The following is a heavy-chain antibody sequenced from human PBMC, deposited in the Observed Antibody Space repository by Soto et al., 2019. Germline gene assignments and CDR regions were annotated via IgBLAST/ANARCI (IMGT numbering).Heavy chain of an antibody. CDR1: GGSISSGGYY. CDR3: ARESRRRGSGTFYSRFDP. Sequence: SETLSLTCTASGGSISSGGYYWSWMRQHPGKGLEWIGYIYYSGSTSYNPSLKSRLTISGDTSNNHFSLSMMSVTAADTTIYYCARESRRRGSGTFYSRFDPWGQGIQVTSPQ. J-gene: IGHJ5*02. D-gene: IGHD3-10*01. CDR2: IYYSGST. V-gene: IGHV4-31*03.